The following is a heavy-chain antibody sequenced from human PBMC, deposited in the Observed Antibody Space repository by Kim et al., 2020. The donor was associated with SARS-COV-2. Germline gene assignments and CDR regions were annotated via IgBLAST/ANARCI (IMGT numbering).Heavy chain of an antibody. CDR1: GGSISSYY. J-gene: IGHJ6*02. Sequence: SETLSLTCTVSGGSISSYYWSWIRQPPGKGLEWIGYIYYSGSTNYNPSLKSRVTIPVDTSKNQFTLKLSSVTAADTAVYYCAGEGGSYQLYYYGMVVWGHGTTVTVSS. CDR3: AGEGGSYQLYYYGMVV. CDR2: IYYSGST. D-gene: IGHD1-26*01. V-gene: IGHV4-59*13.